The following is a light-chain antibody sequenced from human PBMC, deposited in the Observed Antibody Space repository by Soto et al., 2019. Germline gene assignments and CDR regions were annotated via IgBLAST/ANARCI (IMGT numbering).Light chain of an antibody. CDR1: QSISSW. CDR3: QQYNSYSWT. CDR2: DAS. J-gene: IGKJ1*01. Sequence: DIQMTQSPSTLSASVGDRVTITCRASQSISSWLAWYQQKPGKAPKLLIYDASSLESGVPSRFSGSGSGTKFTLAISILQPDDFATYYCQQYNSYSWTFVQGTKVEIK. V-gene: IGKV1-5*01.